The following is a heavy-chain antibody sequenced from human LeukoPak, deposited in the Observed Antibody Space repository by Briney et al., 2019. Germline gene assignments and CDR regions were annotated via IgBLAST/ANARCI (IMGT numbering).Heavy chain of an antibody. D-gene: IGHD5-12*01. Sequence: SVKVSSTASRGTSRRYAICWVRQAPGQGLEWMGRIIPILGIANYAQKFQGRVTITADKSTSTAYMELSSLRSEDTAVYYCAVRYIGYDDAFDFWGQGTMVTVSS. CDR1: RGTSRRYA. V-gene: IGHV1-69*04. J-gene: IGHJ3*01. CDR3: AVRYIGYDDAFDF. CDR2: IIPILGIA.